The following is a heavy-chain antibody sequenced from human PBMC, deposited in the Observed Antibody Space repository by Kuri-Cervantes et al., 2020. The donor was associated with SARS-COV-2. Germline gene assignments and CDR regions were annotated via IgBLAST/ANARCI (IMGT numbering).Heavy chain of an antibody. J-gene: IGHJ4*02. CDR2: INQDGSDK. Sequence: GESLKISCAASGFAFNDYWMAWVRQAPGKGLEWVANINQDGSDKRYVDSVKGRFTVSRDNAVNSVYLQMSSLRRDDTAIYYCLRAPLHFETSTSRPRFDYWGQGTPVTVSS. CDR1: GFAFNDYW. V-gene: IGHV3-7*01. CDR3: LRAPLHFETSTSRPRFDY. D-gene: IGHD6-6*01.